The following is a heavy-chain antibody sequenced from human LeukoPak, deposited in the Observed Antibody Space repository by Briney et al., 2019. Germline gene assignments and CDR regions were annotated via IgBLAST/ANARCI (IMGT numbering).Heavy chain of an antibody. CDR2: ISSSSSTI. D-gene: IGHD2-2*01. CDR1: GFTFSSYG. CDR3: ARGGDGGYCSSTSCYRYNWFDP. J-gene: IGHJ5*02. V-gene: IGHV3-48*04. Sequence: GGSLRLSCAASGFTFSSYGMNWVRQAPGKGLEWVSYISSSSSTIYYADSVKGRFTISRDNAKNSLYLQMNSLRAEDTAVYYCARGGDGGYCSSTSCYRYNWFDPWGQGTLVTVSS.